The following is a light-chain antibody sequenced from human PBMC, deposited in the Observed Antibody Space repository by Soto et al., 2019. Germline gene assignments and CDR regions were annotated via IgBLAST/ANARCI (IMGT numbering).Light chain of an antibody. V-gene: IGKV1-39*01. J-gene: IGKJ4*01. Sequence: DIQLTQSPSFLSASVGDRVTITCRASQSISRWLAWCQQKGGKAPKLLIHGASSLQSGVPLRFSATGSGTDFSLTIMSLQPEDFATYYCQQSYSTLLSFGGGTKVDIK. CDR2: GAS. CDR3: QQSYSTLLS. CDR1: QSISRW.